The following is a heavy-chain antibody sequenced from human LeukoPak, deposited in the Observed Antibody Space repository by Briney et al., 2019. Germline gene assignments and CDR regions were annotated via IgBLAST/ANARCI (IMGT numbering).Heavy chain of an antibody. CDR1: GGSISSYC. Sequence: PSETLSLTCTVSGGSISSYCWSWIRQPPGKGLEWIGYIYYSGSTNYNPSLKSRVTISIDTSKNQFSLKLSSVTAADTAVYYCARDFSGWADYWGQGTLVTVSS. J-gene: IGHJ4*02. CDR3: ARDFSGWADY. D-gene: IGHD6-19*01. V-gene: IGHV4-59*01. CDR2: IYYSGST.